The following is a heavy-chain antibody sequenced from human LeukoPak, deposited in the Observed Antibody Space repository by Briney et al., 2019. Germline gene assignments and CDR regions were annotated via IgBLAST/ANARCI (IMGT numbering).Heavy chain of an antibody. CDR3: ARGGSGYCSSTSCFGFDY. CDR2: ISSNGGST. CDR1: GFTFSSYA. V-gene: IGHV3-64*01. Sequence: GGSLRPSCAASGFTFSSYAMHWVRQAPGKGLEYVSAISSNGGSTYYVNSVKGRFTISRDNSKNTLYLQMGSLRTEDMAVYYCARGGSGYCSSTSCFGFDYWGQGTLVTVSS. D-gene: IGHD2-2*01. J-gene: IGHJ4*02.